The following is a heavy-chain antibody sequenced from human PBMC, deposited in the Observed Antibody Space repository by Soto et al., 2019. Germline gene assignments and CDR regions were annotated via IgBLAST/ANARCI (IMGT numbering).Heavy chain of an antibody. Sequence: GGSLRLSCAASGFTFSSYGMHWVRQAPGKGLEWVAVISYDGSNKYYADSVKGRFTISRDNSKNTLYLQMNSLRAEDTAVYYCAKEFSNLDYWGQGTLVTVSS. CDR1: GFTFSSYG. D-gene: IGHD2-8*01. CDR3: AKEFSNLDY. CDR2: ISYDGSNK. J-gene: IGHJ4*02. V-gene: IGHV3-30*18.